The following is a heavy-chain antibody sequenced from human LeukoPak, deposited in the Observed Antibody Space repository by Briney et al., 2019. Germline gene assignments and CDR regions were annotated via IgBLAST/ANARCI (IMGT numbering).Heavy chain of an antibody. V-gene: IGHV1-69*06. CDR3: ARKDLGIAVAGDAFDI. Sequence: AASVKVSCKASGGTFSSYAISWVRQAPGQGLEWMGGIIPIFGTANYAQKFQGRVMITADKSTSTAYMELSSLRSEDTAVYYCARKDLGIAVAGDAFDIWGQGTMVTVSS. CDR2: IIPIFGTA. D-gene: IGHD6-19*01. CDR1: GGTFSSYA. J-gene: IGHJ3*02.